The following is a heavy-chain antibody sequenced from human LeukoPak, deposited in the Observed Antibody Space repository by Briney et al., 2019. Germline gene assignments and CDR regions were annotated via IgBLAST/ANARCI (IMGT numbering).Heavy chain of an antibody. D-gene: IGHD6-13*01. CDR2: INKDGSEQ. V-gene: IGHV3-7*01. CDR3: TRGGATSSWYWFF. CDR1: GFTFSSHW. J-gene: IGHJ4*02. Sequence: GGSLRLSCAASGFTFSSHWMTWVRQAPGKGPEWVASINKDGSEQYYVDSVKGRITISRDNAKNSLSLQVSSLRAEDTAVYYCTRGGATSSWYWFFWGQGTLVTVSS.